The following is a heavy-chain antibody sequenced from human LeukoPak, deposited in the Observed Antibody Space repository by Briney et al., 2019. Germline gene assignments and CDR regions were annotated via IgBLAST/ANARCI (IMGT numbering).Heavy chain of an antibody. Sequence: GASVKVSCKASGGTFSNYAISWVRQAPGQGLEWMGGIIPIFGTANYAQKFRGRVTITADKSTRTAYMELSSLRSEGTAVYYCASQGYLYVRGLNWFDPWGQGTLVTVSS. CDR1: GGTFSNYA. CDR2: IIPIFGTA. J-gene: IGHJ5*02. V-gene: IGHV1-69*06. D-gene: IGHD3-16*01. CDR3: ASQGYLYVRGLNWFDP.